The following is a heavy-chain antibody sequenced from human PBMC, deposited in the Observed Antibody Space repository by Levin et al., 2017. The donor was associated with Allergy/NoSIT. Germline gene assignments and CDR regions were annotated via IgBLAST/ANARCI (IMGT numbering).Heavy chain of an antibody. CDR3: ARARSAPVVGVIYVPDWFDP. CDR2: IYRGGGT. Sequence: GGSLRLSCAASGFSVSGNYMSWVRQAPGKGLEWVSVIYRGGGTYYEDSVKDRFTISRANSKNTVYLQMNSLTAEDTAVYYCARARSAPVVGVIYVPDWFDPWGQGTLVTVSS. D-gene: IGHD3-10*02. CDR1: GFSVSGNY. J-gene: IGHJ5*02. V-gene: IGHV3-53*01.